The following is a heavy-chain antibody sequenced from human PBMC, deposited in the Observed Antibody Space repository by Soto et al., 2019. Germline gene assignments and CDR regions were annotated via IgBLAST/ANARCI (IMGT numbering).Heavy chain of an antibody. J-gene: IGHJ3*01. D-gene: IGHD5-12*01. CDR1: GFTIRNYA. CDR3: EGSWT. V-gene: IGHV3-23*04. CDR2: ISGGSDRT. Sequence: EVQVVESGGDLVQPGGSLRLSCAASGFTIRNYAMSWVRQAPGKALEWASGISGGSDRTYYADSVKGRFTIFKDNSKNTLYLQMSSLRVEDTAVYHCEGSWTWGQGTMVTVSS.